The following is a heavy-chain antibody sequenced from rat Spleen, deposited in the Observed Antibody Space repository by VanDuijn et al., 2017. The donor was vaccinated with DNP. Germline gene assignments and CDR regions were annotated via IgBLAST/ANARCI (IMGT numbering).Heavy chain of an antibody. Sequence: QVRLRESGPGLVQPSQTLSLTCTVSGFSLTNYGVSWIRQPPGKGLEWIAAISTAGNTFYNSALKSRLSFSSDPSKSQVFLHMNSLQTEDTAIYFCTGGGSSIYPFTYWGQGTLVTVSS. J-gene: IGHJ3*01. CDR3: TGGGSSIYPFTY. CDR2: ISTAGNT. CDR1: GFSLTNYG. V-gene: IGHV2S12*01. D-gene: IGHD1-2*01.